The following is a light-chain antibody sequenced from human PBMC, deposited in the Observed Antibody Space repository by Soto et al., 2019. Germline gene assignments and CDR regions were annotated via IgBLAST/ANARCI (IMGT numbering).Light chain of an antibody. CDR2: GAS. Sequence: ETMMTQSPDTLSVSLGERATLSCRASQSLRSSLAWYQQKPGQAPRLLIYGASTRATGIPARFSGSGSGTDFTLTISSLQSEDFAVYYCQQYNNWPPWTFGQGTKVDIK. J-gene: IGKJ1*01. V-gene: IGKV3-15*01. CDR3: QQYNNWPPWT. CDR1: QSLRSS.